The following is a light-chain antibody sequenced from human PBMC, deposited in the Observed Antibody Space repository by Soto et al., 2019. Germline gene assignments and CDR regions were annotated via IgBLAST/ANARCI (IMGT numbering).Light chain of an antibody. CDR3: QQYDYGPT. CDR1: LSVGDN. Sequence: VMTQSPGTLSVSPGERAILSCRASLSVGDNLAWYQQRPGQPPRVVIYGASTRATGFSDRFSGSGSGTAFTLPITSLQSEDFAVYYCQQYDYGPTFGQGTKLEIK. V-gene: IGKV3-15*01. CDR2: GAS. J-gene: IGKJ2*01.